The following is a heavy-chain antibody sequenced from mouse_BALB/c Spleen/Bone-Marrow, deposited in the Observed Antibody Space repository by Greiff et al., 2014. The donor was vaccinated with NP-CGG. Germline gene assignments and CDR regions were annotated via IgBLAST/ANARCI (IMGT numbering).Heavy chain of an antibody. V-gene: IGHV1-69*02. CDR2: IYPSDNYT. J-gene: IGHJ2*01. CDR1: GYTFTSYW. CDR3: TRTYEYFDY. Sequence: QVQLQQPGAELVRPGASVKLSCKASGYTFTSYWINWVKQRPGQGLEWIGNIYPSDNYTNYNQKFKDKATLTVDKSSSTAYMQLSSPTSEYSAVYYCTRTYEYFDYWGQGTTLTVSS. D-gene: IGHD2-3*01.